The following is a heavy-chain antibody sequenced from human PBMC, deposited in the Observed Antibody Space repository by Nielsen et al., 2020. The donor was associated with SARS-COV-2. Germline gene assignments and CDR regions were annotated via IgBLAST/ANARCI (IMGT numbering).Heavy chain of an antibody. CDR2: ILSDGSTI. CDR3: ARDFYGSGSFPDY. CDR1: GFTFSSYW. D-gene: IGHD3-10*01. J-gene: IGHJ4*02. Sequence: GSLRLSCAASGFTFSSYWMHWVRQAPGKGLVWVSHILSDGSTINYADSVRGRFTISRDNAKNTLYLQMNSLRAEDTAVYYCARDFYGSGSFPDYWGQGTLVTVSS. V-gene: IGHV3-74*01.